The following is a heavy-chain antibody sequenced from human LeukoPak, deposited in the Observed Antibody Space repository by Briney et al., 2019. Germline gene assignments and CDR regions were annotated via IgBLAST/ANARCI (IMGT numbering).Heavy chain of an antibody. J-gene: IGHJ5*02. D-gene: IGHD3-3*01. CDR2: INPNSGGT. Sequence: ASVRVSCKASGYTFTGYYMHWVRQAPGQGLEWMGWINPNSGGTNYAQKFQGRVTMTRDTSISTAYMELSKLRSDDTAMYYCVSLRLNWFDPWGQGTLVTVSS. CDR1: GYTFTGYY. V-gene: IGHV1-2*02. CDR3: VSLRLNWFDP.